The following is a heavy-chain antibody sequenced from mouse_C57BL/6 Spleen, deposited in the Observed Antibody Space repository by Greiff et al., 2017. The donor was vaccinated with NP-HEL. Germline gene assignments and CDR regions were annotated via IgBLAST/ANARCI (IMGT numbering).Heavy chain of an antibody. CDR2: IDPSDSYT. CDR1: GYTFTSYW. Sequence: QVQLQQPGAELVKPGASVKLSCKASGYTFTSYWMQWVKQRPGQGLEWIGEIDPSDSYTNYNQKFKGKATLTVDTSSSTAYMQLSSLTSEDSAVYYCAREPGTVYFDYWGQGTTLTVSS. CDR3: AREPGTVYFDY. J-gene: IGHJ2*01. D-gene: IGHD4-1*01. V-gene: IGHV1-50*01.